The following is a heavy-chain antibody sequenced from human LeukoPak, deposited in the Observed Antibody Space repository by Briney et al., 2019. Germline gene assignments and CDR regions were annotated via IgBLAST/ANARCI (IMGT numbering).Heavy chain of an antibody. Sequence: GGSLRLSCAASGFTFSSYGMHWVRQAPGKGLEWVAVISYDGSNKYYADSVKGRFTISRDNSKNTLYLQMNSLRAEDTAVYYCARDRIPDGFLEWLPDYRGQGTLVTVSS. D-gene: IGHD3-3*01. CDR3: ARDRIPDGFLEWLPDY. CDR2: ISYDGSNK. V-gene: IGHV3-30*03. CDR1: GFTFSSYG. J-gene: IGHJ4*02.